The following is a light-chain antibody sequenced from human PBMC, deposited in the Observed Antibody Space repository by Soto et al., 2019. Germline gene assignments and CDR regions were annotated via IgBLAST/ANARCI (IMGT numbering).Light chain of an antibody. CDR1: QSVSSN. J-gene: IGKJ2*01. V-gene: IGKV3-15*01. CDR2: SAS. Sequence: EIVMTQSPATLSVSPGERATLSCRASQSVSSNLAWYQQKPGLAPRLLIYSASTRATGVPARFSGSGSGTEFTLTISSLQSEDFAVYYCQQYSNYYTFGQGTKLEIK. CDR3: QQYSNYYT.